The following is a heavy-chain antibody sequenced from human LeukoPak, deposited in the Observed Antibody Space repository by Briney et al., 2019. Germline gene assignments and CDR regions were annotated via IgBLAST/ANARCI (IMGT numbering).Heavy chain of an antibody. D-gene: IGHD6-13*01. Sequence: SQTLSLTCAISGDSVSSNSAAWNWIRQSPSRGLEWLGRTYYRSKWYNDYAVSVKSRITINPDTSKNQFSLQLNSVTPEDTAVYYCARAHGSSWYVDYYYGMDVWGQGTTVTVSS. CDR3: ARAHGSSWYVDYYYGMDV. V-gene: IGHV6-1*01. J-gene: IGHJ6*02. CDR1: GDSVSSNSAA. CDR2: TYYRSKWYN.